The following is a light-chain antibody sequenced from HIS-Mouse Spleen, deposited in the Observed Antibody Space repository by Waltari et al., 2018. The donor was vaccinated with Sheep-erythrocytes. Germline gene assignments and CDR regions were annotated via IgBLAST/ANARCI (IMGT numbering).Light chain of an antibody. V-gene: IGKV3-15*01. CDR2: GAS. J-gene: IGKJ2*01. Sequence: EIVMTQSPATLSVSPGERATRSCRASQSVSSNLAWYQQKPGQAPRLLIYGASTRATGIPARFSGGGSGTEFTLTISSMQSEDFAVYYCQQYNNWPPPYTFGQGTKLEIK. CDR1: QSVSSN. CDR3: QQYNNWPPPYT.